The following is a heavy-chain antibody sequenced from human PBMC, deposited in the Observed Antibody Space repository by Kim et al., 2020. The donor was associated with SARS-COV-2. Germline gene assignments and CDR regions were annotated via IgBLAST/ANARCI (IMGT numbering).Heavy chain of an antibody. Sequence: EEAASVKGRFTISRDDSTDSLYLNRTSLKTEDTAVYFCARDPNGSGALDYWGQGTLVTVSS. CDR3: ARDPNGSGALDY. D-gene: IGHD6-19*01. V-gene: IGHV3-72*01. J-gene: IGHJ4*02.